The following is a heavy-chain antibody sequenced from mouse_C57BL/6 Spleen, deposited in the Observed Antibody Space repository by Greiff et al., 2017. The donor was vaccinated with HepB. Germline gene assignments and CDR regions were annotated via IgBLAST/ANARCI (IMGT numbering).Heavy chain of an antibody. CDR3: ALYYYGSRADY. D-gene: IGHD1-1*01. J-gene: IGHJ2*01. V-gene: IGHV1-50*01. Sequence: QVQLQQPGAELVKPGASVKLSCKASGYTFTSYWMQWVKQRPGQGLEWIGEIDPSDSYTNYNQKFKGKATLTVDTSSSTAYMQLSSLTSEDSAVYYCALYYYGSRADYWGQGTTLTVSS. CDR1: GYTFTSYW. CDR2: IDPSDSYT.